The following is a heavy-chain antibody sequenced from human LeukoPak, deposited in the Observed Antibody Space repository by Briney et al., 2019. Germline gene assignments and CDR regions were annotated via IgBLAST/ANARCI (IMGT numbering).Heavy chain of an antibody. D-gene: IGHD6-13*01. CDR2: INGGGDNT. V-gene: IGHV3-23*01. J-gene: IGHJ6*02. CDR3: ARDNSWTYYYYGMDV. CDR1: GFTFRNYA. Sequence: GGSLRLSCATAGFTFRNYAMSWVRQAPGKGLEWVSAINGGGDNTYYADSVKGRFTISRDNSNSTLLLYLNSLRAEDTAVYYCARDNSWTYYYYGMDVWGQGTTVTVSS.